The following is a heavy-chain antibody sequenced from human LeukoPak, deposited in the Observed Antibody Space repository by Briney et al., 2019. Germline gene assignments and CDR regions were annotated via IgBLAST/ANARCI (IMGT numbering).Heavy chain of an antibody. Sequence: GGSLRLSCAASGFPFRSYAMHWVRQAPGKGLEWVAFIRYDGSYKYYGDSVKGRFTISRDNAKTSLYLQMNSLRAEDTAVYYCARDKYGGGWSINWFDPWGQGTLVTVSS. J-gene: IGHJ5*02. CDR3: ARDKYGGGWSINWFDP. V-gene: IGHV3-30*02. D-gene: IGHD6-19*01. CDR2: IRYDGSYK. CDR1: GFPFRSYA.